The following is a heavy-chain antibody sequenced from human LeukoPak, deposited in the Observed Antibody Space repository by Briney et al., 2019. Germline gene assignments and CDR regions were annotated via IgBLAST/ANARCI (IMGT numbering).Heavy chain of an antibody. CDR2: IKQDGSEK. Sequence: PGGSLRLSCAASGFTLSTYWMTWVRQAPGKGLEWVANIKQDGSEKYYADSVKGRFTISRDNAKNSLYLQMNSLRAEDTAVYYCARDVNHAMDVWGQGTTVIVSS. V-gene: IGHV3-7*01. CDR1: GFTLSTYW. CDR3: ARDVNHAMDV. J-gene: IGHJ6*02.